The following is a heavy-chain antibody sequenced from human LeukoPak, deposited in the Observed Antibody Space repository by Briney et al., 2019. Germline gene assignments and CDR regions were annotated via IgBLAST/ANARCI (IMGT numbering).Heavy chain of an antibody. V-gene: IGHV3-21*01. CDR3: ARDVKIDILTGYSDVSYYYGMDV. J-gene: IGHJ6*02. CDR2: ISSSSSYI. CDR1: GFTFSSYS. Sequence: GGSLRLSCAVSGFTFSSYSMNWVRQAPGKGLEWVSSISSSSSYIYYADSVKGRFTISRDNAKNSLYLQMNSLRAEDTAVYYCARDVKIDILTGYSDVSYYYGMDVWGQGTTVTVSS. D-gene: IGHD3-9*01.